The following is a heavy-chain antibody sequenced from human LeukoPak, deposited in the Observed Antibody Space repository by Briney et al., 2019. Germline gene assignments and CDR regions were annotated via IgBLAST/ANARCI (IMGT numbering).Heavy chain of an antibody. V-gene: IGHV3-48*01. J-gene: IGHJ4*02. CDR1: GFTFSTYS. D-gene: IGHD6-13*01. CDR2: ISSSSSTI. CDR3: ARDYSTRTLDY. Sequence: GGSLRLSCAASGFTFSTYSMNWVRQAPGKGLEWVSYISSSSSTIYYADSVKGRFTISRDNAKNSLYLQMNSLRAEDTAVYYCARDYSTRTLDYWGQGTLVTVSS.